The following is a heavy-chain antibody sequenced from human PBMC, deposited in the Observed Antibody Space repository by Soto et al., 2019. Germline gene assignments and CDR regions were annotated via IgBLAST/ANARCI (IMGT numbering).Heavy chain of an antibody. CDR2: IYHSGST. J-gene: IGHJ4*02. V-gene: IGHV4-30-2*01. CDR1: GGSISSGGYS. Sequence: PSETLSLTCAVSGGSISSGGYSWSWIRQPPGKGLEWIGYIYHSGSTYYNPSLKSRVTISVDRSKNQFSLKLSSVTAADTAVYYCARVRTPTNYYFDYWGQGTLVTVSS. CDR3: ARVRTPTNYYFDY. D-gene: IGHD1-1*01.